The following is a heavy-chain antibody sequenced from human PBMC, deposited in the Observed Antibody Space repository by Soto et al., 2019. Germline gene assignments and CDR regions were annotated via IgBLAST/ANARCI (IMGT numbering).Heavy chain of an antibody. V-gene: IGHV1-69*13. J-gene: IGHJ4*02. CDR3: ARGTPRRDGYSLY. D-gene: IGHD4-4*01. CDR1: GGSFNTYG. Sequence: SVKVSCKASGGSFNTYGFSWVRQAPGQGLEWMGGIIPIFRSPDYAQKFQGRDTITADESMSTGYMELSSLRSEDTALYYCARGTPRRDGYSLYWGQGTLVTVYS. CDR2: IIPIFRSP.